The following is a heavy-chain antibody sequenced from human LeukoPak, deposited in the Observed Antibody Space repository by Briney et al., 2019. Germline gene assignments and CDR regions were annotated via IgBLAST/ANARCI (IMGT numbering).Heavy chain of an antibody. CDR3: AKDRSGSYNRYYFDY. Sequence: PGGSLRLSCAASGFTFSSHAMSWVRQAPGKGLEWVSGISSGGVSTYYADSVKGRFTISRDNSKNTLYLQMNSLRAEDTAVYYCAKDRSGSYNRYYFDYWGQGTLVTVSS. D-gene: IGHD1-26*01. CDR1: GFTFSSHA. CDR2: ISSGGVST. V-gene: IGHV3-23*01. J-gene: IGHJ4*02.